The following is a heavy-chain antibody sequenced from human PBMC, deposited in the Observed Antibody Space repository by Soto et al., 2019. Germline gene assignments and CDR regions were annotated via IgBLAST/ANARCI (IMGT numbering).Heavy chain of an antibody. CDR3: AKDRVLRFLEWLLSHGMDV. J-gene: IGHJ6*02. V-gene: IGHV3-30*18. D-gene: IGHD3-3*01. Sequence: QVQLVESGGGVVQPGRSLRLSCAASGFTFSSYGMHWVRQAPGKGLEWVAVISYDGSNKYYADSVKGRFTISRDNSKNXLXXQMNSLRAEDTAVYYCAKDRVLRFLEWLLSHGMDVWGQGTTVTVSS. CDR1: GFTFSSYG. CDR2: ISYDGSNK.